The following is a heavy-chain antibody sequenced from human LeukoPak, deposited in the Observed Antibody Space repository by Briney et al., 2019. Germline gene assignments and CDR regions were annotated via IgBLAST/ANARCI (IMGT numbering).Heavy chain of an antibody. J-gene: IGHJ4*02. V-gene: IGHV3-15*01. CDR1: GFTFSNAW. CDR2: IKSKTDGGTT. D-gene: IGHD6-13*01. CDR3: TTDLIAAAGMAPFYFDY. Sequence: PGGSLRLSCAASGFTFSNAWMSWVSQAPGKGLEWVGRIKSKTDGGTTDCAAPVKGRFTISRDDSKNTLYLQMNSLKTEDTAVYYCTTDLIAAAGMAPFYFDYWGQGTLVTVSS.